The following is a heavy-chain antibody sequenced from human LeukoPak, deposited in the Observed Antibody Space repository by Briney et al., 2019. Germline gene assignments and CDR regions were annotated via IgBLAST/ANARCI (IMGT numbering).Heavy chain of an antibody. CDR3: AKEIRPNDC. J-gene: IGHJ4*02. CDR1: GFTLSSHG. V-gene: IGHV3-23*01. D-gene: IGHD4-17*01. CDR2: ISIGGDTT. Sequence: GGSLRLSCAASGFTLSSHGMCWVRQAPGRGLEWVSSISIGGDTTYSDSVKGRFTISRDNSKNTLYLQLGSLRAEDTAIYYCAKEIRPNDCWGQGTLVTVSS.